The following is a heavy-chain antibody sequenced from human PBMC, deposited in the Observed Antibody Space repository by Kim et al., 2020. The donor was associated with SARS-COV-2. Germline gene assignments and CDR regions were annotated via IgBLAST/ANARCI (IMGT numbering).Heavy chain of an antibody. Sequence: GGSLRLSCAASGFTFSSSAMSWVRQAPGKGLEWVSTFGSTADNKYYADSVKGRFTISRDNSKNTLWLQMNSLRAEDTAIYYYAKAPALWRGGSYYFAYWGQGTLVTVSS. CDR1: GFTFSSSA. CDR3: AKAPALWRGGSYYFAY. CDR2: FGSTADNK. J-gene: IGHJ4*02. D-gene: IGHD2-21*01. V-gene: IGHV3-23*01.